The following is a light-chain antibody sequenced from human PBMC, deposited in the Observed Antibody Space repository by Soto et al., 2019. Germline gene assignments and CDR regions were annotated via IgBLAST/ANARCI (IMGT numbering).Light chain of an antibody. V-gene: IGLV2-23*01. CDR1: SSNVGSYNL. CDR3: CSYAGSSTGV. CDR2: EGS. Sequence: QSALTQPASVSGSPGQTITISCTGTSSNVGSYNLVAWYQQHPGKAPKLIIYEGSKRPSGVSNRFSGSKSGNTASLTISGLQAYDEADYYCCSYAGSSTGVFGGGTKLTVL. J-gene: IGLJ3*02.